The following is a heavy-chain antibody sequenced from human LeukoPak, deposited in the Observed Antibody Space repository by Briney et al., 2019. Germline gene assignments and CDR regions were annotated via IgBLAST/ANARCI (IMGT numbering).Heavy chain of an antibody. CDR2: ISGSGGST. V-gene: IGHV3-23*01. CDR1: GFTFSSHA. Sequence: GSLRLSCAASGFTFSSHAMSWVRQAAGKGLEWVSAISGSGGSTYYADSVKGWFTISRDNSKNTLYLQMNSLRAEDTAVYYCAKAAGRGYNYGDYFDYWGQGTLVTVSS. J-gene: IGHJ4*02. D-gene: IGHD5-18*01. CDR3: AKAAGRGYNYGDYFDY.